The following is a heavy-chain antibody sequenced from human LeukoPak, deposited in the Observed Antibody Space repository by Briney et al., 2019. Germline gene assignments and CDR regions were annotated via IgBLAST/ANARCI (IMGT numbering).Heavy chain of an antibody. CDR1: GFAFSTYG. J-gene: IGHJ4*02. CDR2: ISYDGSNK. Sequence: GGSLRLSCAASGFAFSTYGMHWVRQAPGKGLEWVAVISYDGSNKFYAGSVKGRFTISRDNSHNTLYLQTNSLRAEDTAVYYCAKDHFDSSGCPDYWGQGTLVTVSS. CDR3: AKDHFDSSGCPDY. D-gene: IGHD3-22*01. V-gene: IGHV3-30*18.